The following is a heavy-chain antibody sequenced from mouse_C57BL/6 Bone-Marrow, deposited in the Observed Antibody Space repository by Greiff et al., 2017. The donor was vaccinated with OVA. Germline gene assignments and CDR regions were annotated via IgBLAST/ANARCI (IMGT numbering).Heavy chain of an antibody. Sequence: QVQLQQPGAELVKPGASVKMSCPASGSTFTRYWLTCVTPRPGHGLAWIGDLYPGIGSTTYNEKFHSKATLTVYTSSSTAYMQLSSLTSEDSAVYYCAGDARPPYAMDYWGQGTSVTVSS. J-gene: IGHJ4*01. CDR3: AGDARPPYAMDY. D-gene: IGHD3-3*01. CDR1: GSTFTRYW. V-gene: IGHV1-55*01. CDR2: LYPGIGST.